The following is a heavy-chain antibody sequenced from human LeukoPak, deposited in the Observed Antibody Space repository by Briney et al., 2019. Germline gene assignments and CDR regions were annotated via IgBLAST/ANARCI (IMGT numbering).Heavy chain of an antibody. J-gene: IGHJ4*02. CDR1: GFTVSNNY. CDR2: LYSGGNT. Sequence: GGSLRLSCAASGFTVSNNYMSWVRQAPGKGLEWVSVLYSGGNTYYTDSVKGRFAISRDYSRNTVYLQMNSLRAEDTAVYYCARELGATLVFDYWGQGTLVTVSS. D-gene: IGHD1-26*01. V-gene: IGHV3-53*01. CDR3: ARELGATLVFDY.